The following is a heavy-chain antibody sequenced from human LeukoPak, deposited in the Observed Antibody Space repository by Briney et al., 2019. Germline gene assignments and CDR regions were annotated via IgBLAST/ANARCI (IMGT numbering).Heavy chain of an antibody. V-gene: IGHV3-7*01. CDR1: GFTFSNCC. CDR2: IKQDGSEK. D-gene: IGHD3-10*01. J-gene: IGHJ4*02. Sequence: PGGSLRLSCAASGFTFSNCCMSWIRQAPGKGLEWVANIKQDGSEKYYVDSVKGRFTVSRDNAKNSLYLQMDSLRADDTALYYCAGWRTYDSGSYNYWGQGTLVTVSS. CDR3: AGWRTYDSGSYNY.